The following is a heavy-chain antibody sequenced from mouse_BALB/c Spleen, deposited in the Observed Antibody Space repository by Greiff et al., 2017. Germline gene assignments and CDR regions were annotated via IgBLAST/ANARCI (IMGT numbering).Heavy chain of an antibody. J-gene: IGHJ2*01. D-gene: IGHD1-2*01. V-gene: IGHV1-69*01. Sequence: VQLQQPGAELVMPGASVKMSCKASGYTFTDYWMHWVKQRPGQGLEWIGAIDTSDSYTSYNQKFKGKATLTVDESSSTAYMQLSSLTSEDSAVYYCARRGHYYGYGGPYFDYWGQGTTRTVSS. CDR2: IDTSDSYT. CDR1: GYTFTDYW. CDR3: ARRGHYYGYGGPYFDY.